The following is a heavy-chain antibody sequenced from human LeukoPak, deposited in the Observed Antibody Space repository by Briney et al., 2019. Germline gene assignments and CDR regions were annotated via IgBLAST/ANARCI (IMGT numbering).Heavy chain of an antibody. CDR2: IWYDGSNK. D-gene: IGHD1-1*01. Sequence: GGSLRLSCAASGFTFSSYGMHWVRQAPGKGLEWVAVIWYDGSNKYYADSVKGRFTISRDNSKNTLYLQMNSLRAEDTAVYYCAREGSPRSPGGELEDAFDIWGQGTVVTVSS. V-gene: IGHV3-33*01. CDR1: GFTFSSYG. CDR3: AREGSPRSPGGELEDAFDI. J-gene: IGHJ3*02.